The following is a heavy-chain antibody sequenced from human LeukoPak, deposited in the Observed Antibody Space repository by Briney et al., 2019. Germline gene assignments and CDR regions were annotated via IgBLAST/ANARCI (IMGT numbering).Heavy chain of an antibody. CDR1: GFTFSSYA. CDR2: ISYDGSNK. J-gene: IGHJ4*02. Sequence: GGSLRLSCAASGFTFSSYAMHWVRQAPGKGLDWVAVISYDGSNKYYADSVKGRFTISRDNSKNTLYLQMNSLRAEDTAVYYCARAYCSGDTSYSVTDWGQGTLVTVSS. V-gene: IGHV3-30*04. D-gene: IGHD2-15*01. CDR3: ARAYCSGDTSYSVTD.